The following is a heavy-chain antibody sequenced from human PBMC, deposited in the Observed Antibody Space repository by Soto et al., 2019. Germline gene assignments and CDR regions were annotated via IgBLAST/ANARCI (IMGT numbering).Heavy chain of an antibody. J-gene: IGHJ4*02. D-gene: IGHD3-22*01. CDR2: IIPIFGTA. CDR3: ARGCNYYDSRGYYYCYLDY. CDR1: GGTFSSYA. V-gene: IGHV1-69*12. Sequence: QVQLVQSGAEVKKPGSSVKVSCKASGGTFSSYAISWVRQAPGQGLEWMGGIIPIFGTANYAQKFQGRVTIAADESTSTAYMERSSLRAEDTAVYYCARGCNYYDSRGYYYCYLDYWGQGTLVTVSS.